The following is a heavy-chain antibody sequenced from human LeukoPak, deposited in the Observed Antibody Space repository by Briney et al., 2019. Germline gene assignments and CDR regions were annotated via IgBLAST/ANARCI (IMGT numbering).Heavy chain of an antibody. CDR3: ARDGANPRHVARLDYFDY. Sequence: GGSLRLSCAASGFTFSSYGMHWVRQAPGKGLEWVAIIWYDGSNKYYADSVKGRFTISRDNSKNTLYLQMNSLRAEDTAVYYCARDGANPRHVARLDYFDYWGQGTLVTVSP. V-gene: IGHV3-33*01. CDR1: GFTFSSYG. CDR2: IWYDGSNK. D-gene: IGHD6-25*01. J-gene: IGHJ4*02.